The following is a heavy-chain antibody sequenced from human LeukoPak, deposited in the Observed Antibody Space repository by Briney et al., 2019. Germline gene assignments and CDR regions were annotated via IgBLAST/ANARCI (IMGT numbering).Heavy chain of an antibody. J-gene: IGHJ6*03. CDR2: INHSGST. CDR1: GGSFSGYY. D-gene: IGHD2-21*02. CDR3: ARGTDYYYMDV. V-gene: IGHV4-34*01. Sequence: SETLSLTCAVYGGSFSGYYWSWIRQPPGKGLEWIGEINHSGSTNYNPSLKSRVTISVDTSKNQFSLKLSSVTAADTAVYYCARGTDYYYMDVWGKGTTATVSS.